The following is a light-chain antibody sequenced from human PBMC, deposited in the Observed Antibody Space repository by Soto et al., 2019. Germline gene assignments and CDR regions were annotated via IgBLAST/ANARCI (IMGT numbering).Light chain of an antibody. CDR1: QNVNSN. J-gene: IGKJ1*01. Sequence: EIVMTQSPATLSVSPGERATLSCRASQNVNSNLAWYQQKPGQAPRLHIYGASTRATGIPARFSGSGSGTEFTLTISSLQSEDFAIYYCQQYNNRPWTFGQGTKVEIK. CDR2: GAS. CDR3: QQYNNRPWT. V-gene: IGKV3-15*01.